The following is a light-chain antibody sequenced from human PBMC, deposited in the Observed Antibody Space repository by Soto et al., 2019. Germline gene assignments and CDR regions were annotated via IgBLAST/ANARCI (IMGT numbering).Light chain of an antibody. Sequence: QSVLTQPASVSGSPGQSITISCTGTSSDVGGYNYVSWFQQHPGKAPKLMIYQVNNRPSGVSNRFSGSKSGNTASLTISGRQAEDEADYYCCSYAGTFINYVFGTGTKVTVL. CDR3: CSYAGTFINYV. CDR2: QVN. CDR1: SSDVGGYNY. V-gene: IGLV2-14*01. J-gene: IGLJ1*01.